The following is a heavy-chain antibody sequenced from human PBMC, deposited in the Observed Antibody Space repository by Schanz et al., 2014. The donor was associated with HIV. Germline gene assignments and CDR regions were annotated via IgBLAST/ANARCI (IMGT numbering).Heavy chain of an antibody. J-gene: IGHJ6*02. V-gene: IGHV3-13*01. D-gene: IGHD1-26*01. Sequence: EVQLLESGGGLVQPGGSLRLSCAASGFTFSSYGMHWVRQAPGKGLEWVSTIYTTGDTYYQASVEGRFTISRDNANNFVYLEMNGLRVEDTALYYCAKGIMGATEYYYGMDVWGQGTMVTVSS. CDR2: IYTTGDT. CDR3: AKGIMGATEYYYGMDV. CDR1: GFTFSSYG.